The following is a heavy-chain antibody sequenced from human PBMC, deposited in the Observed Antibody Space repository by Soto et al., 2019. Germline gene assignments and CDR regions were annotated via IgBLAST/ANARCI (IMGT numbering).Heavy chain of an antibody. CDR1: GFTFDDFA. D-gene: IGHD3-9*01. V-gene: IGHV3-9*01. CDR2: ISWDGGKV. J-gene: IGHJ3*01. CDR3: ARAMTGTLVARGFAV. Sequence: EVQLVESGGKLVQPGWSLRLSCAASGFTFDDFAMHWVRQGPGKGLEWVSGISWDGGKVAYGNSVEGRFTISRDNAKNSLYLQMSSLRPEDTALYFFARAMTGTLVARGFAVWGQGTMVTVAS.